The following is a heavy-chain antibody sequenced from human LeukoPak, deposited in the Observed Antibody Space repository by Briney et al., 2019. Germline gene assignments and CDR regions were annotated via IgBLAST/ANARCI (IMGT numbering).Heavy chain of an antibody. Sequence: GGSLRLSCAASELTSSTSWMSWVRQAPGKGLEWVAQTKQDGSEKYYVDSVKGRFTTSRDKNSLFLQMNSVRADDTAVYYCVGWGISGITNHWGQGTLVTVSS. V-gene: IGHV3-7*01. D-gene: IGHD1-7*01. J-gene: IGHJ4*02. CDR1: ELTSSTSW. CDR3: VGWGISGITNH. CDR2: TKQDGSEK.